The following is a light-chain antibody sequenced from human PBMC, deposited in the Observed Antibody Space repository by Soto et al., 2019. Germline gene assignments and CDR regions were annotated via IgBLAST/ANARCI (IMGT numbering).Light chain of an antibody. CDR2: CAY. CDR1: QSVSSN. J-gene: IGKJ1*01. CDR3: QQYNNWPLT. V-gene: IGKV3-15*01. Sequence: EIVLTQSPATLCVSPGEISNLSCGASQSVSSNLAWYQQKPGQARRPLIYCAYTRATGTTARFSGSGSGTEFTLTISSLQSEDFAVYYCQQYNNWPLTFGQGTTVDIK.